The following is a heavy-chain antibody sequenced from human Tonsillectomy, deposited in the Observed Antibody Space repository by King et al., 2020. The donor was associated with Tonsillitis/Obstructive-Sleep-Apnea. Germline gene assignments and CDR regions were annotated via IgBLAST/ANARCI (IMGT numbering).Heavy chain of an antibody. D-gene: IGHD3-22*01. CDR3: ARDYYDSSGYYHGYFQH. CDR2: SRPYDGDT. V-gene: IGHV1-18*01. J-gene: IGHJ1*01. Sequence: QLVQSGAEVKKPGASVKVSCKASGYTFTSYDITWVRQAPGQGLEWMGWSRPYDGDTNYAQKLQVRVTMTSDTSTTTAYMELRSLRSDDTAVYYCARDYYDSSGYYHGYFQHWGQGTLVTVSS. CDR1: GYTFTSYD.